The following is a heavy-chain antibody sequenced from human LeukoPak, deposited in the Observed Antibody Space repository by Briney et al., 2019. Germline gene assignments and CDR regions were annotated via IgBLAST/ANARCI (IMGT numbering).Heavy chain of an antibody. CDR3: ARAGGYYDSSGFDY. D-gene: IGHD3-22*01. CDR1: GYTLTESS. Sequence: GASVKVSCKVSGYTLTESSMHWVRQAPGQGLEWMGWINPNSGGTNYAQKFQGWVTMTRDTSISTAYMELSRLRSDDTAVYYCARAGGYYDSSGFDYWGQGTLVTVSS. CDR2: INPNSGGT. J-gene: IGHJ4*02. V-gene: IGHV1-2*04.